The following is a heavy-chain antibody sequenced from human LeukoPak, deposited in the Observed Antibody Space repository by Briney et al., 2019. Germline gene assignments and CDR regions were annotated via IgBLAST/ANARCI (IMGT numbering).Heavy chain of an antibody. D-gene: IGHD2-15*01. CDR2: ISSSSSYI. J-gene: IGHJ4*02. Sequence: GGSLRVSCAASGFTFSSYSMNWVRQAPGKGLEWVSSISSSSSYIYYADSVKGRFTISRDNAKNSLYLQMNSLRAEDTAVYYCARGYCSGSSCYSGFYFDYWGQGALVTVSS. V-gene: IGHV3-21*01. CDR1: GFTFSSYS. CDR3: ARGYCSGSSCYSGFYFDY.